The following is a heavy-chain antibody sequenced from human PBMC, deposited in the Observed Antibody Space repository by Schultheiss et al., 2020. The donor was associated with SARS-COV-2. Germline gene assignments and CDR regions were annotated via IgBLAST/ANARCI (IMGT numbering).Heavy chain of an antibody. CDR2: ISGSGGST. Sequence: LSLTCTVSGGSISSYYWSWIRQPPGKGLEWVSAISGSGGSTYYADSVKGRFIISRDNSKNTLYLQMNSLRAEDTAVYYCARGCHYYDSSGYIAPPEYFQHWGQGTLVTVSS. D-gene: IGHD3-22*01. J-gene: IGHJ1*01. V-gene: IGHV3-23*01. CDR3: ARGCHYYDSSGYIAPPEYFQH. CDR1: GGSISSYY.